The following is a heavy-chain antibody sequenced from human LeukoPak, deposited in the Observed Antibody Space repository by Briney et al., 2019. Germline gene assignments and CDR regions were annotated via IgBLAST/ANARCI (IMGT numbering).Heavy chain of an antibody. V-gene: IGHV1-2*02. J-gene: IGHJ4*02. CDR3: ARTSIAARRADFDY. CDR2: INSNSGGT. CDR1: GYTFTDYY. Sequence: ASVRVSCKTSGYTFTDYYIHWMRQAPGQGLEWMGWINSNSGGTSYAQKFQGRVTLTRDTPTRTAFMELNRLTSDDTAVYYCARTSIAARRADFDYWGQGTVVAVSS. D-gene: IGHD6-6*01.